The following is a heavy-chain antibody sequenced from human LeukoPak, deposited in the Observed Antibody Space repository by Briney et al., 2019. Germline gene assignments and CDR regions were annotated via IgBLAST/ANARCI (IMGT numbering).Heavy chain of an antibody. D-gene: IGHD3-3*01. CDR3: ARESPDYDFWSGYFHYYYYMDV. V-gene: IGHV1-18*01. CDR1: GYTFTSYG. Sequence: ASVKVSCKASGYTFTSYGISWVRQAPGQGLEWMGWISAYNGNTNYAQKFQGRVTMTRDMSTSTVYMELSSLRSEDTAVYYCARESPDYDFWSGYFHYYYYMDVWGKGTTVTVSS. J-gene: IGHJ6*03. CDR2: ISAYNGNT.